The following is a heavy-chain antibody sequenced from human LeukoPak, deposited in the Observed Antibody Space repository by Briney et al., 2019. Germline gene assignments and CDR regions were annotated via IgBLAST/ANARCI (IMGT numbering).Heavy chain of an antibody. CDR3: ARDYCSSTSCLFDY. D-gene: IGHD2-2*01. CDR2: IDPNTGGT. CDR1: GYTFTNYY. Sequence: GASVKVSCKTSGYTFTNYYIHWVRQAPGQGLEWMGRIDPNTGGTKSAKNFQGRVTMTRDTSISTAYMALSGLRSDDTAVYYCARDYCSSTSCLFDYWGQGTLVTVSS. V-gene: IGHV1-2*06. J-gene: IGHJ4*02.